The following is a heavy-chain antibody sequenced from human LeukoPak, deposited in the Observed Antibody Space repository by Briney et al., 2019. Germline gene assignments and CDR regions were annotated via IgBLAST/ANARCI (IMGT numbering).Heavy chain of an antibody. V-gene: IGHV6-1*01. J-gene: IGHJ4*02. Sequence: SQTLSLTCAISGDSVSSNSATWNWIRQSPSRGLEWLGRTYYRSKWYHEYAVSVKSRISINPDTSKNQFSLQLNSVTPEDTAVYYCARAPTPDLGSYVYDNWGQGTLVTVSS. CDR2: TYYRSKWYH. CDR3: ARAPTPDLGSYVYDN. CDR1: GDSVSSNSAT. D-gene: IGHD5/OR15-5a*01.